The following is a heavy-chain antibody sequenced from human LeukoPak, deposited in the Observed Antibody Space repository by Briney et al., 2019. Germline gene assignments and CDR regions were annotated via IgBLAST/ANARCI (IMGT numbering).Heavy chain of an antibody. Sequence: GGSLRLSCAPSGFIFSAYAMSWVRQAPGKGLEWVSAISGSGGGTYYADSVKGRFTISRDNSKNMVYLQMNSLRAEDTAVYFCAREGYTSGWFRLWGQGTLVTVSS. V-gene: IGHV3-23*01. CDR3: AREGYTSGWFRL. D-gene: IGHD6-19*01. CDR2: ISGSGGGT. J-gene: IGHJ4*02. CDR1: GFIFSAYA.